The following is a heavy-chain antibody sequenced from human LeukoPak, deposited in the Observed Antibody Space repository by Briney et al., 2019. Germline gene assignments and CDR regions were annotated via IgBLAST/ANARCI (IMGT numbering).Heavy chain of an antibody. D-gene: IGHD6-13*01. CDR2: IMPILGTA. V-gene: IGHV1-69*13. J-gene: IGHJ4*02. CDR3: ARDRRQYSSSWYAFDY. CDR1: GGTFSSYA. Sequence: SVKVSCKASGGTFSSYAISWVRQAPGQGLEWMGGIMPILGTANYAQKFQGRVTITADESTSTAYMEVRSLRSEDTAVYYCARDRRQYSSSWYAFDYWGQGTLVTVSS.